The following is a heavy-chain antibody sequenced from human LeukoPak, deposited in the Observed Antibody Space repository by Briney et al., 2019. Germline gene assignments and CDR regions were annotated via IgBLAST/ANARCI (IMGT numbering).Heavy chain of an antibody. CDR2: INWNSGSI. CDR1: GFTFDDYA. Sequence: GRSLRLSCAASGFTFDDYAMHWVRQAPGKGLEWVSGINWNSGSIDYADSVKGRFTISRDNAKNSLYLQMNSLRAEDTALYYCARDRLPYYWGQGTLVTVSS. CDR3: ARDRLPYY. J-gene: IGHJ4*02. D-gene: IGHD6-25*01. V-gene: IGHV3-9*01.